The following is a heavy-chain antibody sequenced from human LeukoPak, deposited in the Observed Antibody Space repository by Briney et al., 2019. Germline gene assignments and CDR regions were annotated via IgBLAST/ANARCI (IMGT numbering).Heavy chain of an antibody. V-gene: IGHV1-18*04. CDR3: ARDGRFGELFGY. Sequence: ASVKVSCKASGYTFTSYGISWVRQAPGQGLEWMGWISAYNGNTNYAQKLQGRVTMTTDASTSTAYMELRSPRSDDTAVYYCARDGRFGELFGYWGQGTLVTVSS. D-gene: IGHD3-10*01. CDR2: ISAYNGNT. CDR1: GYTFTSYG. J-gene: IGHJ4*02.